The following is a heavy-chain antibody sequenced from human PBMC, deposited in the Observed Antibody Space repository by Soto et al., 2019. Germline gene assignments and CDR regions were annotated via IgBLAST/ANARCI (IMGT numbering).Heavy chain of an antibody. V-gene: IGHV3-30*18. D-gene: IGHD6-13*01. CDR3: AKVRIAAALYYYYGMDV. CDR2: ISYDGSNK. CDR1: GFTFSSYG. Sequence: VGSLRLSCAASGFTFSSYGMHWVRQAPGKGLEWVAVISYDGSNKYYADSVKGRFTISRDNSKNTLYLQMNSLRAEDTAVYYCAKVRIAAALYYYYGMDVWGQGTTVTVSS. J-gene: IGHJ6*02.